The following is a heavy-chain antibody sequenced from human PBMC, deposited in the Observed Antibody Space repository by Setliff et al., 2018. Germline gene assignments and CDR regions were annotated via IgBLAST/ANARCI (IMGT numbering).Heavy chain of an antibody. CDR3: ATGGSSGYYYNWFDP. J-gene: IGHJ5*02. D-gene: IGHD3-22*01. CDR2: INPSGGST. V-gene: IGHV1-46*01. Sequence: GASVKVSCKASGYTFTSYYMHWVRQAPGQGLEWMGIINPSGGSTIYAQKFQGRVTMTEDTSTDTAYMELSSLRSEDTAVYYCATGGSSGYYYNWFDPWGQGTLVTVSS. CDR1: GYTFTSYY.